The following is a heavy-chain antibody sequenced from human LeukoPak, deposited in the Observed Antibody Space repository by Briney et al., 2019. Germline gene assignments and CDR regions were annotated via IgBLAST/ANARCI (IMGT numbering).Heavy chain of an antibody. Sequence: PSETLSLTCAVYGGSFSGYYWSWIRQPPGKGLEWIGEINHSGSTNYNPSLKSRVTISVDTSKNQFSLKLSSVTAADTAVYYCAREQYYYDSSGYIDYWGQGTLVTVSS. CDR2: INHSGST. CDR3: AREQYYYDSSGYIDY. CDR1: GGSFSGYY. V-gene: IGHV4-34*01. J-gene: IGHJ4*02. D-gene: IGHD3-22*01.